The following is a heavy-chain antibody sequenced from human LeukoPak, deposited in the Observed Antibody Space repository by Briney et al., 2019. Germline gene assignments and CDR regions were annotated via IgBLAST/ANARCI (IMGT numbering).Heavy chain of an antibody. Sequence: GSLRLSCAVSGFTFSSYGMHWVRQAPGKGLEWVAFIRYDGSNKYYADSVKGRFTISRDNSKNTLYLQMNSLRAEDTAVCYCAKVRYSSSWYYFDYWGQGTLVTVSS. J-gene: IGHJ4*02. D-gene: IGHD6-13*01. CDR1: GFTFSSYG. CDR2: IRYDGSNK. V-gene: IGHV3-30*02. CDR3: AKVRYSSSWYYFDY.